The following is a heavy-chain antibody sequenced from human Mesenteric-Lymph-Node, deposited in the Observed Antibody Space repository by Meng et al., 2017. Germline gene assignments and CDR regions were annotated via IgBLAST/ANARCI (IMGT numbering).Heavy chain of an antibody. Sequence: GGSLRLSCAASGFTFSSYAMSWVRQVPGKGLEWVSGFPVSWGNTFYADSVEGRFTISRDNSKNTLYLQMNSLRAEDTAVYYCAKCDQLLWFGELFYYWGQGTLVTVSS. J-gene: IGHJ4*02. CDR1: GFTFSSYA. V-gene: IGHV3-23*01. CDR3: AKCDQLLWFGELFYY. D-gene: IGHD3-10*01. CDR2: FPVSWGNT.